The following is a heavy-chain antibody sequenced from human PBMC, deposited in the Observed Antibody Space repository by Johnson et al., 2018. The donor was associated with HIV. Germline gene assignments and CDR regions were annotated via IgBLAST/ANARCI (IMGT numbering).Heavy chain of an antibody. CDR3: TTCPPGGDYLFSPLRVASGCV. Sequence: VQLVESGGGLERPGGSLRLSCAASGFFFDDYGMTWVRQPPGRGLEWVSGINWNGGSTGYTDSVKGRFTISRDSSKNTLYLQMNSLKTEDTAVYYCTTCPPGGDYLFSPLRVASGCVWGQGTMVTVSS. V-gene: IGHV3-20*04. D-gene: IGHD4-17*01. J-gene: IGHJ3*01. CDR1: GFFFDDYG. CDR2: INWNGGST.